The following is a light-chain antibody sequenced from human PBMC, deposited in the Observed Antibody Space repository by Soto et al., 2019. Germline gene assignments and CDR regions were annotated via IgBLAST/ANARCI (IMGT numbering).Light chain of an antibody. CDR1: QSVGSS. Sequence: EIVMTQSPATLSVSPGERATLSCRASQSVGSSLAWYQKKPGQAPRLLIYGASTRAPGIPDRFSGSGSGTEFTLTISSLQSEDFAVYYCQQYNNWWTFGQGTRVEIK. CDR2: GAS. J-gene: IGKJ1*01. CDR3: QQYNNWWT. V-gene: IGKV3-15*01.